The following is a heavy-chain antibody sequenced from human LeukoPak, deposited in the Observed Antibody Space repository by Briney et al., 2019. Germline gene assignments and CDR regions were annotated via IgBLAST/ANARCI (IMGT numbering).Heavy chain of an antibody. CDR1: GFTFSSYW. V-gene: IGHV3-7*03. D-gene: IGHD5/OR15-5a*01. CDR2: IKQDGSEK. CDR3: ATASPHMSTSGPGVY. Sequence: PGGSLRLSCAASGFTFSSYWMSWVRQAPGKGLEWVANIKQDGSEKYYVDSVKGRFTISRDNSKNTLYLQMNSLRAEDTAVYYCATASPHMSTSGPGVYWGQGTLVTVSS. J-gene: IGHJ4*02.